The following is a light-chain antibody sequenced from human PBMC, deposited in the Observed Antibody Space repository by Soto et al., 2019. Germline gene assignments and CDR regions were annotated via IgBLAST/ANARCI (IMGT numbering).Light chain of an antibody. CDR2: GTS. Sequence: EIVLTQSPGTLSLSPGERATLSCRASQSVTSIYLAWYQQKPGQAPLLLNYGTSGRATGIPDRFSGSGSGTYFILTNSILEAEDFTVYYCQQYGSSPQTFGQGTRVEIK. CDR3: QQYGSSPQT. CDR1: QSVTSIY. J-gene: IGKJ1*01. V-gene: IGKV3-20*01.